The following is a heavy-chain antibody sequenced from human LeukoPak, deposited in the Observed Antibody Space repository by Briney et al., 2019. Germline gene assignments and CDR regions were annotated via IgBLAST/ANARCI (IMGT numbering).Heavy chain of an antibody. CDR3: ARGGRFLEY. J-gene: IGHJ4*02. D-gene: IGHD3-3*01. Sequence: GGSLRLSCAASGFTFSSYSMNWVRQAPGKGLEWVSSISSSSSYIYYADSVKGRFTISRDNAKNSLYLQMNRLRVEDTAVYFCARGGRFLEYWGQGTLVTVSS. V-gene: IGHV3-21*01. CDR1: GFTFSSYS. CDR2: ISSSSSYI.